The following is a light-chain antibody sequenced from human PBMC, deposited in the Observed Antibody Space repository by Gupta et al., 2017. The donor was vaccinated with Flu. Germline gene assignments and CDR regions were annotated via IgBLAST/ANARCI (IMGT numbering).Light chain of an antibody. Sequence: ATLVVSAGERATRCGRASQNVYTNLAWYQQEPGRAPTLLIYGASTRATGITARFSGSGSGTEFTLTISSLQSEDFAVYYCQQYKIWPLWALGQGTKVEIK. CDR1: QNVYTN. CDR2: GAS. CDR3: QQYKIWPLWA. J-gene: IGKJ1*01. V-gene: IGKV3-15*01.